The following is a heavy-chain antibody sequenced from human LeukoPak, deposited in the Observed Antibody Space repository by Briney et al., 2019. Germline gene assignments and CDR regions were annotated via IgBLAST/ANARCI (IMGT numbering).Heavy chain of an antibody. CDR3: ARANFRDAFDI. CDR1: GGTFSSYA. CDR2: MIPIFGTA. Sequence: SVKVSCKASGGTFSSYAISWVRQAPGQGLEWMGGMIPIFGTANYAQKFQGRVTLTAVESTSTAYMELSSLRSEDTAVYYCARANFRDAFDIWGQGTMVTVSS. D-gene: IGHD4/OR15-4a*01. V-gene: IGHV1-69*13. J-gene: IGHJ3*02.